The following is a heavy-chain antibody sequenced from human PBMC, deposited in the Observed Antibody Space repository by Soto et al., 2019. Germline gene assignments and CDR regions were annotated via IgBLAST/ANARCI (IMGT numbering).Heavy chain of an antibody. CDR3: AKNLLEEPADYYDTKADALDT. D-gene: IGHD3-22*01. CDR1: GFTFSRYG. J-gene: IGHJ3*02. V-gene: IGHV3-30*02. Sequence: PGGSLRLSCAASGFTFSRYGVHWVRQAPGKGLEWVSFISYDGSRTYYADSVKGRFTISRDNSKNTVFLQMDSLRAEDTAVYYCAKNLLEEPADYYDTKADALDTWGQGTMVTV. CDR2: ISYDGSRT.